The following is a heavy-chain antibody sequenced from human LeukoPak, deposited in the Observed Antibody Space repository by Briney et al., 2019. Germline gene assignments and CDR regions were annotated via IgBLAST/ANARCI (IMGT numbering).Heavy chain of an antibody. J-gene: IGHJ2*01. CDR2: IYSGGST. CDR1: GLTVSSNY. CDR3: ARDGAFLGPHWWFDL. Sequence: GGSLRLSCAASGLTVSSNYMSWVRQAPGKGLEWVSVIYSGGSTYYADSVKGRFTISRDNSKNTLYLQMNSLRAEDTAVYYCARDGAFLGPHWWFDLWGRGTLVTVSS. V-gene: IGHV3-53*01. D-gene: IGHD3-3*02.